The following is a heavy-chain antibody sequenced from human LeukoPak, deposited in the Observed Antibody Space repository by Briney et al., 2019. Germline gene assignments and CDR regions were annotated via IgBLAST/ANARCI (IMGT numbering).Heavy chain of an antibody. D-gene: IGHD3-22*01. J-gene: IGHJ4*02. CDR2: ISYDGSNK. CDR1: GFTFSSYA. CDR3: ARGLPYYYDSSGYYFPLDY. Sequence: GGSLRLSCAASGFTFSSYAMHWVRQAPGKGLEWVAVISYDGSNKYYADSVKGRFTISRDNSKNTLYLQMNSLRAEDTAVYYCARGLPYYYDSSGYYFPLDYWGQGTLVTVSS. V-gene: IGHV3-30-3*01.